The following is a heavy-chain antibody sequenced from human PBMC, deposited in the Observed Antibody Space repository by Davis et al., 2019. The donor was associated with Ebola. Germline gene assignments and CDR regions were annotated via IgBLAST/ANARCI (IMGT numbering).Heavy chain of an antibody. V-gene: IGHV3-23*01. Sequence: PGGSLRLSCAASGFTFSTSAMNWVRQAPGKGLEWISTVGYSGYDTHYADSVKGRFTISRDNSKNTLFLQMSSLRAEDTALYYCAKDTSPGGADYWGQGTLVTVSS. CDR2: VGYSGYDT. CDR3: AKDTSPGGADY. J-gene: IGHJ4*02. D-gene: IGHD2-21*01. CDR1: GFTFSTSA.